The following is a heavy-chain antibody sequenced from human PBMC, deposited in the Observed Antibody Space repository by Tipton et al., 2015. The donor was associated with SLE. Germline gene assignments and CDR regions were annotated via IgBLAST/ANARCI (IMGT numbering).Heavy chain of an antibody. D-gene: IGHD3/OR15-3a*01. J-gene: IGHJ6*03. Sequence: TLSLTCAVYGGSFSAYYWTWIRQPPGKGLEWIGEINDSGSTNYNPSFKSRVTISVDTSKNQFSLKLSSVTAADTAVYYCARAPGLERDYYYYYYMDVWGKGTTVTVSS. CDR2: INDSGST. CDR3: ARAPGLERDYYYYYYMDV. V-gene: IGHV4-34*01. CDR1: GGSFSAYY.